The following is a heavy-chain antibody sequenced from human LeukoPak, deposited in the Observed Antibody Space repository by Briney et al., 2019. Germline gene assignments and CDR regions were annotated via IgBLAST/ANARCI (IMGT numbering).Heavy chain of an antibody. V-gene: IGHV1-2*06. CDR3: ARDEFMAAVDY. J-gene: IGHJ4*02. CDR1: GYAFTGYY. CDR2: INPNSGGT. D-gene: IGHD6-13*01. Sequence: ASVKVSCKASGYAFTGYYMHWVRQAPGQGLEWMGRINPNSGGTNYAQKFQGRVTMTRDTSISTAYMELSRLRSDDTAVYYRARDEFMAAVDYWGQGTLVTVSS.